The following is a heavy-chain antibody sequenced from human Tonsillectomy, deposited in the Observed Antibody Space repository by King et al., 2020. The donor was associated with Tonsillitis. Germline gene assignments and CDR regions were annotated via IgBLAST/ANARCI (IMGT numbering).Heavy chain of an antibody. Sequence: VQLVESGGGLVQPGGSLRLSCAASGFTFITYSMNWVRQAPGKGLEWVSYISSSSSAIYYADSVKGRFTISRDNAKNSLYLQMNSLRDEDTAVYYFARDPTVMPAPFFDYWGQGTLVTVSS. V-gene: IGHV3-48*02. D-gene: IGHD3-16*01. J-gene: IGHJ4*02. CDR3: ARDPTVMPAPFFDY. CDR2: ISSSSSAI. CDR1: GFTFITYS.